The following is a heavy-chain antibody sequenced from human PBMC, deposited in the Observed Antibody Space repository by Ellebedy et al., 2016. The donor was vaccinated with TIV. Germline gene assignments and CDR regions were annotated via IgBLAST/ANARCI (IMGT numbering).Heavy chain of an antibody. V-gene: IGHV3-15*07. CDR3: TTELCSSGCFPGIY. D-gene: IGHD2-15*01. Sequence: GESLKISCAASGFTFSNAWMNWVRQAPGKVLEWVGRIKSKTDGGTTDYAAPVKGRFTISRDDSKNTLYLQMNSLKTEDTAVYYCTTELCSSGCFPGIYWGQGTLVTVSS. CDR1: GFTFSNAW. J-gene: IGHJ4*02. CDR2: IKSKTDGGTT.